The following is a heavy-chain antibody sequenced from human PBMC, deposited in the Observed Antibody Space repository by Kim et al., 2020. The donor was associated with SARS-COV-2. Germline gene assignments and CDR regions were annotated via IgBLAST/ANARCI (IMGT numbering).Heavy chain of an antibody. CDR2: IKSKTDGGTT. Sequence: GGSLRLSCAASGFTFSNAWMTWVRQAPGKGLEWVGRIKSKTDGGTTDYAAPVKGRFTISRDDSKKTLYLQMNSLKTEDTAVYYCTTDPPGDYYGDAFDIWGQGTMVTVSS. D-gene: IGHD3-10*01. V-gene: IGHV3-15*01. J-gene: IGHJ3*02. CDR3: TTDPPGDYYGDAFDI. CDR1: GFTFSNAW.